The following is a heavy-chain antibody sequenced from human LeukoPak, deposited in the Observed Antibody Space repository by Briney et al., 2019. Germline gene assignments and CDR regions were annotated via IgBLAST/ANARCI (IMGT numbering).Heavy chain of an antibody. D-gene: IGHD3-10*01. J-gene: IGHJ6*03. CDR1: GFTFSDYY. CDR2: ISSSGSTI. V-gene: IGHV3-11*04. CDR3: ARTFYGSGSYGHMDV. Sequence: GGSLRLSCAASGFTFSDYYMRWIREAPGKGLEWVSYISSSGSTIYYADSVKGRFTISRDNAKNSLYLQMNSLRAEDTAVYYCARTFYGSGSYGHMDVWGKGTTVTVSS.